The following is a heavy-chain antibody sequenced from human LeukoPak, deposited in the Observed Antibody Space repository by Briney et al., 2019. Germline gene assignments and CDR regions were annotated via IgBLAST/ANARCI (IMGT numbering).Heavy chain of an antibody. Sequence: ASETLSLTCAVYGGSFSGYYWSWIRQPPGKGLEWIGEINHSGSTNYNPSLKIRVTISVDTSKNQFSLKLSSVTAADTAVYYCARGRYSSGWYLDYWGQGTLVTVSS. CDR2: INHSGST. V-gene: IGHV4-34*01. CDR1: GGSFSGYY. CDR3: ARGRYSSGWYLDY. J-gene: IGHJ4*02. D-gene: IGHD6-19*01.